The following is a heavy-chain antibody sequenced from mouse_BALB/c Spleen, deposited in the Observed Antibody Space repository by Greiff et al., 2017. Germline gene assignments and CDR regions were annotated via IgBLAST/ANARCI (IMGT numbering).Heavy chain of an antibody. Sequence: VKLQESGPGLVAPSQSLSITCTVSGFSLTSYGVHWVRQPPGKGLEWLGVIWAGGSTNYNSALMSRLSISKDNSKSQVFLKMNSLQTDDTAMYYGARGQGGEYYFDYWGQGTTLTVSA. V-gene: IGHV2-9*02. J-gene: IGHJ2*01. CDR2: IWAGGST. D-gene: IGHD3-2*02. CDR3: ARGQGGEYYFDY. CDR1: GFSLTSYG.